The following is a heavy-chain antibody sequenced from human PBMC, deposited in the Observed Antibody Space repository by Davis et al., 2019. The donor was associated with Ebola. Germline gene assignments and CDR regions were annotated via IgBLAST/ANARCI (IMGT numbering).Heavy chain of an antibody. D-gene: IGHD3-22*01. J-gene: IGHJ4*02. Sequence: GESLKISCAASGFTFSSYAMHWVRQAPGKGLEWVAVISYDGSNKYYADSVKGRFTISRDNAKNSLYLQMNSLRDEDTAVYYCAGGDSSGYFDYWGQGTLVTVSS. CDR1: GFTFSSYA. V-gene: IGHV3-30*04. CDR2: ISYDGSNK. CDR3: AGGDSSGYFDY.